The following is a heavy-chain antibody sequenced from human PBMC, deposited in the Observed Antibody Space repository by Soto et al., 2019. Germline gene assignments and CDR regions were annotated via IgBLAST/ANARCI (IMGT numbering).Heavy chain of an antibody. Sequence: ASVKVSCKASGYTFTGYYMHWVRQAPGQGLEWMGWINPNSGGTNYAQKFQGWVTMTRDTSISTAYMELSRLRSDDTAVYYCARERGIIMVRGHRGGYGMDVWGQGTTVTVSS. J-gene: IGHJ6*02. CDR1: GYTFTGYY. CDR3: ARERGIIMVRGHRGGYGMDV. CDR2: INPNSGGT. V-gene: IGHV1-2*04. D-gene: IGHD3-10*01.